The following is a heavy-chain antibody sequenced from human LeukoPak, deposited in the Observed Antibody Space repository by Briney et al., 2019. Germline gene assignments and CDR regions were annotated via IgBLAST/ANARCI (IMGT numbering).Heavy chain of an antibody. CDR3: VRGNDYGGPHY. J-gene: IGHJ4*02. CDR2: ISGSGGNT. CDR1: GFTFSDYA. D-gene: IGHD4-23*01. V-gene: IGHV3-23*01. Sequence: GGSLRLSCAASGFTFSDYAMNWVRQAPGKGLEWVSTISGSGGNTYYAGSVKGRFTISRDNGKNTLFLQMNSLRAEDAAVYYCVRGNDYGGPHYWGQGTLVTVSS.